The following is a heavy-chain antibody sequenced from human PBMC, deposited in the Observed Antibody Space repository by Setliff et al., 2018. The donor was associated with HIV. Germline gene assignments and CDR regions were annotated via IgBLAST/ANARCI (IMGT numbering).Heavy chain of an antibody. J-gene: IGHJ6*02. CDR2: INQDGSEK. CDR1: GFTFSSYW. D-gene: IGHD3-10*01. V-gene: IGHV3-7*01. CDR3: ARPTNIDTLYYGSQSFYMYYYGMDV. Sequence: GGSLRLSCAASGFTFSSYWIIWVRQAPGKGLEWVANINQDGSEKYYVDSVKGRFTISRDNAKNSLYLQMNSLTAEDTAVYYCARPTNIDTLYYGSQSFYMYYYGMDVWGQGTTVTVSS.